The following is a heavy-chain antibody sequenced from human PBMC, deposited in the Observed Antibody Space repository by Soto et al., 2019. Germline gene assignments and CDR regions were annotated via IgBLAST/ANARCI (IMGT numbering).Heavy chain of an antibody. D-gene: IGHD3-10*01. Sequence: QVQLVQSGAEVKKPGSSVKVSCKASGGTFSSYAISWVRQAPGQGLEWMGGIIPIFGTANYAQKFQGRVTITADESTGTAYMELSSLRSEDTAVYYCARTYYSTLHDYYGMDVWGQGTTVTVSS. V-gene: IGHV1-69*12. CDR2: IIPIFGTA. CDR1: GGTFSSYA. CDR3: ARTYYSTLHDYYGMDV. J-gene: IGHJ6*02.